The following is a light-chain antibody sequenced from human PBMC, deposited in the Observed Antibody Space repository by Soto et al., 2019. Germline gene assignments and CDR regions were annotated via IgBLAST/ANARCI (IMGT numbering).Light chain of an antibody. CDR2: DAS. Sequence: EIVLTQSPSTLSLSPGERATLSCRASQSIRNYLAWYQQKPGQAPRLLIYDASNRATGIPARFSGSGSGTDSIITISRLEPEYSRDYYCQQRNDSVTFGGGTKVEIK. J-gene: IGKJ4*01. V-gene: IGKV3-11*01. CDR3: QQRNDSVT. CDR1: QSIRNY.